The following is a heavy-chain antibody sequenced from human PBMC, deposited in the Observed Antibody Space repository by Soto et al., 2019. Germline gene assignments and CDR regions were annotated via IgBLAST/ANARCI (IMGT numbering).Heavy chain of an antibody. CDR2: ISVSGGST. CDR1: GFTFSSYA. Sequence: EVQLLESGGGLVQPGGSLRLSCAASGFTFSSYAMSWVRQAPGKGLEWVSAISVSGGSTYYADSGKGRFTISRDNSTNSLHRQMHWLRGQHIAVCHPQKHCTGYFWGNGRAFDYWGQGTLVTVSA. D-gene: IGHD3-16*01. J-gene: IGHJ4*02. V-gene: IGHV3-23*01. CDR3: QKHCTGYFWGNGRAFDY.